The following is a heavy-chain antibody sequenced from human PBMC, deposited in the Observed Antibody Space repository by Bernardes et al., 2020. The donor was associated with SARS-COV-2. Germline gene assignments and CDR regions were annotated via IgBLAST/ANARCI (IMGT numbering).Heavy chain of an antibody. D-gene: IGHD2-2*01. J-gene: IGHJ4*02. CDR1: GASITNFR. V-gene: IGHV4-59*01. CDR3: ARGDAPDY. CDR2: IYHSGTT. Sequence: SETLSLTCTVSGASITNFRWSWIRQAPGGGLEWIGYIYHSGTTSYNPSLRSRLTMSVDTSKNQFSLSLNSVTAADTAVYYCARGDAPDYWGQGTLVTVSS.